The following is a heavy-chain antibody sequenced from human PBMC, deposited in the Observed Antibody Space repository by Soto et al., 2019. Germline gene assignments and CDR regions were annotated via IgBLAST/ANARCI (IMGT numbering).Heavy chain of an antibody. CDR1: GYTFTSYY. J-gene: IGHJ6*02. CDR3: ARVPAGRGWGNYGMDV. V-gene: IGHV1-46*01. CDR2: INPSGGST. Sequence: GASVKVSCKASGYTFTSYYMHWVRQAPGQGLEWMGIINPSGGSTSYAQKFQGRVTITRDTSTSTVYMELSSLRSEDTAVYYCARVPAGRGWGNYGMDVWGQGNPGHRLL. D-gene: IGHD2-8*02.